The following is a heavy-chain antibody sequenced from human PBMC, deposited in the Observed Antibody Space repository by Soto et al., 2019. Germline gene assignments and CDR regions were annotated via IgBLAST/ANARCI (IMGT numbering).Heavy chain of an antibody. J-gene: IGHJ4*02. V-gene: IGHV4-31*03. Sequence: ASETLSLTCTVSGGSISSGRYYWTWIRQHPGKGLEWIGYIFYSGSSYYNPSLKSRVTISVDTSKNQFSLKLSSVTAADTAVYYRESPLSEYEGLDYWGQGFLVTVSS. D-gene: IGHD2-2*01. CDR3: ESPLSEYEGLDY. CDR2: IFYSGSS. CDR1: GGSISSGRYY.